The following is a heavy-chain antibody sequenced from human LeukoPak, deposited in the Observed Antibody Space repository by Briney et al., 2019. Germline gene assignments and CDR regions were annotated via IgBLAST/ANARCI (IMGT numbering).Heavy chain of an antibody. CDR3: ASDLGYCSGGSCYPVPGY. Sequence: ASVKVSCKASGYTFTSYGISWVRQAPGQGLEWMGWISAYNGNTNYAQKLQGRVTMTTDTSTSTAYMGLRSLRSDDTAVYYCASDLGYCSGGSCYPVPGYWGQGTLVTVSS. CDR1: GYTFTSYG. D-gene: IGHD2-15*01. V-gene: IGHV1-18*01. J-gene: IGHJ4*02. CDR2: ISAYNGNT.